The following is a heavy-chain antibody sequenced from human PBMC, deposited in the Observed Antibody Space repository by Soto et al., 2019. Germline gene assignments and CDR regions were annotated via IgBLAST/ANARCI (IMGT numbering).Heavy chain of an antibody. CDR3: ARRKERSGPNYFDS. Sequence: ASVKVSCKASGYTFITYDIHWVRQATGQGLEWMGWMNPSNGNAGYAQKFQGRVTMTRNISISTAYMELSSLRSEDTAVYFCARRKERSGPNYFDSCGQGPLVTVYS. CDR1: GYTFITYD. D-gene: IGHD6-25*01. CDR2: MNPSNGNA. V-gene: IGHV1-8*01. J-gene: IGHJ4*02.